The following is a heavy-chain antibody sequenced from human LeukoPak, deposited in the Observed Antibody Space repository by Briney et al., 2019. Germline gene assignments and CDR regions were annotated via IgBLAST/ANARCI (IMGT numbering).Heavy chain of an antibody. V-gene: IGHV3-21*01. CDR2: ISGSSLYI. CDR1: GFTFGPYS. Sequence: GGSLRLSCAASGFTFGPYSMNWVRQAPGKGLEWVSSISGSSLYIYYADSVKGRFTISRDNAKNSLYLQMNSLRAEDTAVYYCARDPPYYDNSGYYYDYWGQGTLVTVSS. D-gene: IGHD3-22*01. CDR3: ARDPPYYDNSGYYYDY. J-gene: IGHJ4*02.